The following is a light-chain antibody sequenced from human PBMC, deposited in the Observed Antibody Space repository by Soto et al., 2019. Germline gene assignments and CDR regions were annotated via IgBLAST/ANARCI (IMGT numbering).Light chain of an antibody. CDR2: AAS. CDR1: RDVGSD. CDR3: LQDYCDSWT. Sequence: AIQMTLYPLSLSVSVGEKIIITCRASRDVGSDVSWYQQKPGQAPKLVIYAASNLYTGVPSRFSGRRSGTEFTLTISSLQPEDFASYYCLQDYCDSWTFGQGTKVDIK. J-gene: IGKJ1*01. V-gene: IGKV1-6*01.